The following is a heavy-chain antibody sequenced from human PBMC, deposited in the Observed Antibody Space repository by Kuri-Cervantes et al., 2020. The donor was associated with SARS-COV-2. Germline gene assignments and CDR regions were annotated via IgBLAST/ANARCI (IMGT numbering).Heavy chain of an antibody. J-gene: IGHJ4*02. CDR2: IIPIFGTA. D-gene: IGHD5-24*01. V-gene: IGHV1-69*06. CDR1: GGTFSSYA. CDR3: AGDAIRDGYNEGY. Sequence: SVKVSCKASGGTFSSYAISWVRQAPGQGLEWVGGIIPIFGTANYAQKFQGRVTITADKSTSTAYMELSSLRSEDTAVYYCAGDAIRDGYNEGYWGQGTLVTVSS.